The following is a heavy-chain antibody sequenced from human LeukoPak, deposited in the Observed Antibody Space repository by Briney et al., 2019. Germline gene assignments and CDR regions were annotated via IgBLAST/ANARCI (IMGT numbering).Heavy chain of an antibody. V-gene: IGHV1-2*02. J-gene: IGHJ4*02. D-gene: IGHD2-15*01. CDR3: ARNVVVAATYQGY. Sequence: ASVKVSCKASGYTFTGYTMHWVRRAPGQGLEWMGWINPNSGGTNYAQKFQGRVTMTRDTSISTVYMELSRLRSDDTAVYYCARNVVVAATYQGYWGQGTLVIVSS. CDR2: INPNSGGT. CDR1: GYTFTGYT.